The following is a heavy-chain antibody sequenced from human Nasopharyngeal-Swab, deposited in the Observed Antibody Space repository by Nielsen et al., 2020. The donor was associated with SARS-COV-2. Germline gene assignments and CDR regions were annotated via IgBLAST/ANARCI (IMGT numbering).Heavy chain of an antibody. D-gene: IGHD3-22*01. CDR3: ARDRKYYYDSSGYITDAFDI. CDR2: ISSSSSYI. Sequence: VRQAPGKGLEWVSSISSSSSYIYYADSVKGRFTISRDNAKNSLYLQMNSLRAEDTAVYYCARDRKYYYDSSGYITDAFDIWGQGTMVPSPQ. V-gene: IGHV3-21*01. J-gene: IGHJ3*02.